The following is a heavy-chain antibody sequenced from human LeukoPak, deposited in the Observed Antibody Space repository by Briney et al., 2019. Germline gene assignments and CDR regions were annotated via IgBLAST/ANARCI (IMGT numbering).Heavy chain of an antibody. CDR2: IDNSGST. CDR3: ARAQILTGYLYYFDY. D-gene: IGHD3-9*01. Sequence: SETLSLTCSVSGDSISNFYWSWIRQPPGKGLEWIGYIDNSGSTSYNPSLKSRVTISVDTSKNQFSLKLSSVTAADTAVYYCARAQILTGYLYYFDYWGQGTLVTVSS. V-gene: IGHV4-59*12. J-gene: IGHJ4*02. CDR1: GDSISNFY.